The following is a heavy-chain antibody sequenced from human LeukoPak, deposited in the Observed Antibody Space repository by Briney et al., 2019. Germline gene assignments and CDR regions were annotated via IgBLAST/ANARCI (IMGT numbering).Heavy chain of an antibody. V-gene: IGHV3-48*03. CDR1: GFTFTTYE. Sequence: GGSLRLSCAASGFTFTTYEMNWVRKAPGKGLEWVSHISSSGSTIYYADSVKGRFTISRDNAKNSLYLQMNSLRAEDTAVYYCARRYCSSTSCLLDYWGQGTLVTVSS. D-gene: IGHD2-2*01. J-gene: IGHJ4*02. CDR3: ARRYCSSTSCLLDY. CDR2: ISSSGSTI.